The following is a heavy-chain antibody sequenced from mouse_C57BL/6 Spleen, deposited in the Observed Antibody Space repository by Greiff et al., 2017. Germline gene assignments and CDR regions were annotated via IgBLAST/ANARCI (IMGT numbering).Heavy chain of an antibody. D-gene: IGHD2-2*01. CDR1: GYTFTSYW. CDR2: IYPGSGST. J-gene: IGHJ2*01. V-gene: IGHV1-55*01. CDR3: ARSYGDDEEYFDY. Sequence: VQLQQSGAELVKPGASVKMSCKASGYTFTSYWITWVKQRPGQGLEWIGDIYPGSGSTNYNEKFKSKATLTVDTSSSTDYMQLSSLTAEDSAVYYCARSYGDDEEYFDYWGQGTTLTVSS.